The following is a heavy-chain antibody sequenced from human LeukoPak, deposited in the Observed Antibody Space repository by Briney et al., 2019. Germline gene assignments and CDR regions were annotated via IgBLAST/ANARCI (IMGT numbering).Heavy chain of an antibody. V-gene: IGHV4-59*01. D-gene: IGHD3-9*01. CDR3: ARDAFDFDAFDI. J-gene: IGHJ3*02. CDR1: GGSISSYY. CDR2: IYYSGST. Sequence: SETLSLTCTVSGGSISSYYWSWIRQPPGKGLEWIGYIYYSGSTNYNPSLKSRVTISVDTSKNQFSLKLSSVTAADTAVYYCARDAFDFDAFDIWGQGTMVTVSS.